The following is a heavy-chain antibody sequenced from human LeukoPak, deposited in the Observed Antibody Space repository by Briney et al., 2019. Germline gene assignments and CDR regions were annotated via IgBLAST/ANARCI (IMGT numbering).Heavy chain of an antibody. Sequence: GASVKVSCKASGYTFTGYYMHWVRQAPGQGLEWMGWINPNSGGTNYAQKFQGRVTMTRDTSISTAYMELSRLRSDDTAVYYCARDPRAVAGTLIDYWGQGTLVTVSS. CDR2: INPNSGGT. D-gene: IGHD6-19*01. CDR1: GYTFTGYY. V-gene: IGHV1-2*02. CDR3: ARDPRAVAGTLIDY. J-gene: IGHJ4*02.